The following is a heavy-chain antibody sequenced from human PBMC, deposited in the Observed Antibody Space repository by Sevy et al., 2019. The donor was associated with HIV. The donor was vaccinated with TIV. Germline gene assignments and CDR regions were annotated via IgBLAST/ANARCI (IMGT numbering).Heavy chain of an antibody. Sequence: SETLSLTCTVSGGSISSYYWSWSRQPPGKGLEWIGYIYYSGSTNYNPTLKSRVTISVDTSKNQFSLKLSSVTAADTAVYYCARGTGYSSSWFDYWGQGTLVTVSS. CDR2: IYYSGST. J-gene: IGHJ4*02. CDR1: GGSISSYY. CDR3: ARGTGYSSSWFDY. D-gene: IGHD6-13*01. V-gene: IGHV4-59*01.